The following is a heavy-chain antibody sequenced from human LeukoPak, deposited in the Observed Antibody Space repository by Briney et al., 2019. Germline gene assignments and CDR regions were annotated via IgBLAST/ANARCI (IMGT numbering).Heavy chain of an antibody. D-gene: IGHD2-2*01. Sequence: GESLRISCKGSGYSFTSYWISWVRQLPGKGLEWMGRIDPSDSYTNYSPSFQGHVTISADKSISTAYLQWSSLKASDAAMYYCARQYCSSTSCPAYYFDYWGQGTLVTVSS. J-gene: IGHJ4*02. CDR2: IDPSDSYT. V-gene: IGHV5-10-1*01. CDR1: GYSFTSYW. CDR3: ARQYCSSTSCPAYYFDY.